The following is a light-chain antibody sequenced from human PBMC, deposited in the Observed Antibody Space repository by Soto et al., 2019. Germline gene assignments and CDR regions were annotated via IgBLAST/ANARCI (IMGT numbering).Light chain of an antibody. CDR2: DDS. J-gene: IGLJ3*02. CDR3: QVWDGSSDHHWV. V-gene: IGLV3-21*02. CDR1: NIGRKS. Sequence: SYELTQPPSVSVAPGQTARITCGGNNIGRKSVHWYQQMPGQAPVLVVYDDSARPPGIPERISGSNSGNTATLTVTRVEAGDEADYYCQVWDGSSDHHWVFGGGTKLTVL.